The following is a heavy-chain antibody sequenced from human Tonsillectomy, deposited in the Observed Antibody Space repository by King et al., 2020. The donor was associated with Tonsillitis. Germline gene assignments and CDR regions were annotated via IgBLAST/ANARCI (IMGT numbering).Heavy chain of an antibody. V-gene: IGHV3-33*01. Sequence: VQLVESGGGVVQPGRSPRLSCAASGFTFSSYGMHWVRQAPGKGLEWVAVIWYDGRKKYYADSVKGRFTISRDNSKNTLYLQMNSLRAEDTAVYYCGRDIIGGSYSFDYWGQGTLVTVSS. CDR1: GFTFSSYG. J-gene: IGHJ4*02. CDR3: GRDIIGGSYSFDY. D-gene: IGHD1-26*01. CDR2: IWYDGRKK.